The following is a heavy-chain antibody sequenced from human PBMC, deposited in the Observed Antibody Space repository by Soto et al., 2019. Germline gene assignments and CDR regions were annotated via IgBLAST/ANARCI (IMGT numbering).Heavy chain of an antibody. CDR2: IIPIFGTA. V-gene: IGHV1-69*01. J-gene: IGHJ5*02. CDR3: ARDGFYDDILTGYRFYNWFDP. D-gene: IGHD3-9*01. CDR1: GGTFSSYA. Sequence: QVQLVQSGAEVKKPGSSVKVSCKASGGTFSSYAISWVRQAPGQGLEWMGGIIPIFGTANYAQKFQGRVTITADESTSTAYRELSSLRSEDTAVYYCARDGFYDDILTGYRFYNWFDPWGQGTLVTVSS.